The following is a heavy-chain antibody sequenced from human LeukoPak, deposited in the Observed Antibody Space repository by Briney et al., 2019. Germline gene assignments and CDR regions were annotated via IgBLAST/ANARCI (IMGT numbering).Heavy chain of an antibody. V-gene: IGHV3-7*01. Sequence: GGSLRLSCAASGFTFSSYWMSWVRQAPGKGLEWVANIKQDGSEKYYVDSVKGRFTISRDNAKNSLYLQMNSLRAEDTAVYYCARDGSGWADYYMDVWGKGTTVTISS. CDR3: ARDGSGWADYYMDV. J-gene: IGHJ6*03. D-gene: IGHD1-1*01. CDR2: IKQDGSEK. CDR1: GFTFSSYW.